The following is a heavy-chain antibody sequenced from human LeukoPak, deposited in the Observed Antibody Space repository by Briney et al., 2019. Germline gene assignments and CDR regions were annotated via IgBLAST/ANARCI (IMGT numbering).Heavy chain of an antibody. CDR2: IRYDESNK. Sequence: GGSLRLSCAASGFTFSSYGMHWVRQAPGKGLEWMSFIRYDESNKYYADSVKGRFTISRDNSKNTLYLQMNSLRAEDTAVYYCAKGYSYGFVYWGQGTLVTVSS. J-gene: IGHJ4*02. CDR3: AKGYSYGFVY. CDR1: GFTFSSYG. D-gene: IGHD5-18*01. V-gene: IGHV3-30*02.